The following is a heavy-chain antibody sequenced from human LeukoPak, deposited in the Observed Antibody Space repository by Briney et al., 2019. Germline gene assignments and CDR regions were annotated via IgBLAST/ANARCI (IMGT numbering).Heavy chain of an antibody. J-gene: IGHJ4*02. V-gene: IGHV4-31*03. CDR1: GVSISSGGYY. CDR2: IFYSGST. CDR3: ARAGGVWLEFDY. D-gene: IGHD2-8*02. Sequence: PSETLSLTCTVSGVSISSGGYYWSWIRQHPGKGLEWIGYIFYSGSTYYNPSLKSRVTISVDMSKNQFSLKLSSVTAEDTAVYYCARAGGVWLEFDYWGQGTLVTVSS.